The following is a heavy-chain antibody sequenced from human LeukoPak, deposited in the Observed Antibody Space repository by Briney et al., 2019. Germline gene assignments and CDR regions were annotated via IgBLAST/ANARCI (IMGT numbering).Heavy chain of an antibody. J-gene: IGHJ2*01. Sequence: GGSLRLSCAASGFTFSSHATTWFRQGPGKGLEWVSSIYGGGDSTFYADSVKGRFTIPRDNSKYTLDLQMNSLRVGDSGMYYCAKDRTVVPLAYWYFDLWGRGTLVTVSS. CDR3: AKDRTVVPLAYWYFDL. V-gene: IGHV3-23*01. CDR2: IYGGGDST. D-gene: IGHD2-2*01. CDR1: GFTFSSHA.